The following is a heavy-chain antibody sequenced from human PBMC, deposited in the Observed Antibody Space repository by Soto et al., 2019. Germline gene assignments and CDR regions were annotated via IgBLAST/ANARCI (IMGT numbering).Heavy chain of an antibody. V-gene: IGHV1-69*06. CDR2: IIPIFGTA. CDR1: GGTFSSYA. J-gene: IGHJ4*02. D-gene: IGHD3-3*01. Sequence: GASVKVSCKASGGTFSSYAISWVRQAPGQGLEWMGGIIPIFGTANYAQKFQGRVTITADKSTSTAYMELSSLRSEDTAVYYCARDRYPYYDFWSGYYRCLDYWGQGTLVTVSS. CDR3: ARDRYPYYDFWSGYYRCLDY.